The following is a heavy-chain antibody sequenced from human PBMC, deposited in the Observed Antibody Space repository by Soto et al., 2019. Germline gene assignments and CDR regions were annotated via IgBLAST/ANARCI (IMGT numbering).Heavy chain of an antibody. CDR2: IIPIFGTA. D-gene: IGHD4-4*01. J-gene: IGHJ4*02. CDR1: GGTFSSYA. Sequence: QVQLVQSGAEVKKPGSSVKVSCKASGGTFSSYAISWVRQAPGQGLEWMGGIIPIFGTANYAQKFQGRVTITADESTSPAYMELSSLRSEDTAVYYCAGIGGVDDYSNIPGTYYFDYWGQGTLVTVSS. CDR3: AGIGGVDDYSNIPGTYYFDY. V-gene: IGHV1-69*12.